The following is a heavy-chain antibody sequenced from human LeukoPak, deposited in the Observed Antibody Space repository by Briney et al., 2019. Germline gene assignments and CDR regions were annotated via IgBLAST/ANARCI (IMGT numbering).Heavy chain of an antibody. D-gene: IGHD5-24*01. CDR1: GYSFTSYW. CDR2: ISGSGGST. J-gene: IGHJ4*02. Sequence: GESLKISCKGSGYSFTSYWIGWVRQAPGKGLEWVSAISGSGGSTYYADSVKGRFTISRDNSKNTLYLQMNSLRAEDTAVYYCAKPYGYKFYWGQGTLVTVSS. CDR3: AKPYGYKFY. V-gene: IGHV3-23*01.